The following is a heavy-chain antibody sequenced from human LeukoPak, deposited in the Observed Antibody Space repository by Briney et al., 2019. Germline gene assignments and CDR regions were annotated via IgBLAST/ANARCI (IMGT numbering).Heavy chain of an antibody. CDR1: GFTFSSYD. CDR2: IGTAGDT. J-gene: IGHJ6*02. Sequence: PGGSLRLSCAASGFTFSSYDMHWVRQATGKGLEWVSAIGTAGDTYYPGSVKGRFTISRENAKNSLYLQMNSLRAGDTAVYYCARGAGTGPYYYYYGMDVWGQGTTVTVSS. CDR3: ARGAGTGPYYYYYGMDV. D-gene: IGHD6-19*01. V-gene: IGHV3-13*01.